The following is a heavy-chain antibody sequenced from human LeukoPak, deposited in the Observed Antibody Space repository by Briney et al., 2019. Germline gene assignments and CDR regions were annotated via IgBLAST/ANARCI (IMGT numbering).Heavy chain of an antibody. V-gene: IGHV1-46*01. J-gene: IGHJ6*02. CDR3: ARDNWNDNGMDV. Sequence: GASVKVSCKASGYTFTSYYMHWVRQAPGQGLEWMGIINPSGGSTSYAQKFQGRVTMARDTSTSTVYMELSSLRSEDTAVYYCARDNWNDNGMDVWGQGTTVTVSS. CDR2: INPSGGST. D-gene: IGHD1-1*01. CDR1: GYTFTSYY.